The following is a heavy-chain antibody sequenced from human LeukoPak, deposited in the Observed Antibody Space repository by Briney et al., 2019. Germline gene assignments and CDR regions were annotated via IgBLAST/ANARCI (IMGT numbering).Heavy chain of an antibody. CDR3: ARVGEYYDFWGGYSNWFDP. V-gene: IGHV1-8*01. CDR2: MNPNSGNT. Sequence: ASVKVSCKASGYTFTSYDINWVRQATGQGLEWMGWMNPNSGNTGYAQKFQGRVTMTRNTSISTAYMELSSLRSEDTAVYYCARVGEYYDFWGGYSNWFDPWGQGTLVTVSS. J-gene: IGHJ5*02. D-gene: IGHD3-3*01. CDR1: GYTFTSYD.